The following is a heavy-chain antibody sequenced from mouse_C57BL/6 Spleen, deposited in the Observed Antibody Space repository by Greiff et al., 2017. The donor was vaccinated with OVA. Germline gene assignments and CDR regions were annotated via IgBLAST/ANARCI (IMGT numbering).Heavy chain of an antibody. CDR3: ARPITTVVPSFAY. J-gene: IGHJ3*01. Sequence: QVQLQQSGPELVKPGASVKISCKASGYAFSSSWMNWVKQRPGKGLEWIGRIYPGDGDTNYNGKFKGKATLTAYKSSSTAYMQLSSLTSEDSAVYFCARPITTVVPSFAYWGQGTLVTVSA. V-gene: IGHV1-82*01. CDR2: IYPGDGDT. D-gene: IGHD1-1*01. CDR1: GYAFSSSW.